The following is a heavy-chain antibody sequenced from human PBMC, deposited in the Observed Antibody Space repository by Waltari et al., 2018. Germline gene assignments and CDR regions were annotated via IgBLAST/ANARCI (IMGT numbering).Heavy chain of an antibody. V-gene: IGHV4-34*01. CDR3: ARGSPLGQNWFDP. CDR1: GGSFSGYY. J-gene: IGHJ5*02. Sequence: QVQLQQWGAGLLKPSETLSLTCAVYGGSFSGYYWSWIRQPPGKGLEWSGERNHSGSTNYNPSLKSRVTISVDTSKNQFSLKLRSVTAADTAVYYCARGSPLGQNWFDPWGQGTLVSVSS. CDR2: RNHSGST.